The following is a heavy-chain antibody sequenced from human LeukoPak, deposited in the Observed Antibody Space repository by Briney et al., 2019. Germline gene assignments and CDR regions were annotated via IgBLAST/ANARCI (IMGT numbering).Heavy chain of an antibody. CDR2: IYYSGST. Sequence: PSETLSLTCTVSGGSISSYYWSWIRQPPGKGLEWIGYIYYSGSTNYNPSLKSRVTISVDTSKDQFSLKLSSVTAADTAVYYCARGLRHTVTTEDDYWGQGTLVTVSS. J-gene: IGHJ4*02. V-gene: IGHV4-59*01. CDR3: ARGLRHTVTTEDDY. D-gene: IGHD4-17*01. CDR1: GGSISSYY.